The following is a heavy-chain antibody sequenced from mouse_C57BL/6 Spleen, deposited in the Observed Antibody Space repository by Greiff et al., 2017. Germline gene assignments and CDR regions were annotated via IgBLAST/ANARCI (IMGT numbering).Heavy chain of an antibody. V-gene: IGHV5-16*01. CDR2: INYDGSST. J-gene: IGHJ2*01. CDR3: ARGGPYGSNFDY. CDR1: GFTFSDYY. Sequence: DVKLVESEGGLVQPGSSMKLSCTASGFTFSDYYMAWVRQVPEKGLEWVANINYDGSSTYYLDSLKSRFIISRDNAKNILYLQMSSLKSEDTATYYCARGGPYGSNFDYWGQGTTLTVSS. D-gene: IGHD2-2*01.